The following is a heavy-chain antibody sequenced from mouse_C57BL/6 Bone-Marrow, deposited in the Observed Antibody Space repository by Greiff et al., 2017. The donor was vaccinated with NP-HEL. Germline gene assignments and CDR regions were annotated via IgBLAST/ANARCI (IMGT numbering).Heavy chain of an antibody. D-gene: IGHD2-4*01. CDR3: TRRYYDYDFDY. CDR1: GFTFSDAW. J-gene: IGHJ2*01. Sequence: VQLKESGGGLVQPGGSMKLSCAASGFTFSDAWMDWVRQSPEKGLEWVAEIRNKANNHATYYAESVKGRYTISRDDSKSSVYLQMNSLRAEDTGIYYCTRRYYDYDFDYWGQGTTLTVSS. CDR2: IRNKANNHAT. V-gene: IGHV6-6*01.